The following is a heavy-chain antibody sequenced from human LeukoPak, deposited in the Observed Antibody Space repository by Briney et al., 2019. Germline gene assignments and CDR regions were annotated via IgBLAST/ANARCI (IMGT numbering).Heavy chain of an antibody. CDR3: ARERRGIELGAFDI. V-gene: IGHV7-4-1*02. CDR1: GYTFTSYA. Sequence: ASVKVSCKASGYTFTSYAINWVRQAPGQGLEWMGWINTNTGNPTYAQGFTGRFVFSLDTSVSTAYLQISSLKAEDTAVYYCARERRGIELGAFDIWGQGTMVTVSS. J-gene: IGHJ3*02. D-gene: IGHD3-10*01. CDR2: INTNTGNP.